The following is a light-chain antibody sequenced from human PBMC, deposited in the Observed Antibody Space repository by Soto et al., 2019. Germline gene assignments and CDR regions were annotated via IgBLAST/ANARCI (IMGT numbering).Light chain of an antibody. CDR3: CSFAGTYTVV. Sequence: QYALTQPRSVSGSPGQSVTLSCSGSGSDVGGYDFVSWYQQHPGKAPKLIIYDVSKRPSGVPDRYSGSKSGNTASLTISGLQAEDEADYYCCSFAGTYTVVFGGGTKLTVL. CDR2: DVS. CDR1: GSDVGGYDF. V-gene: IGLV2-11*01. J-gene: IGLJ2*01.